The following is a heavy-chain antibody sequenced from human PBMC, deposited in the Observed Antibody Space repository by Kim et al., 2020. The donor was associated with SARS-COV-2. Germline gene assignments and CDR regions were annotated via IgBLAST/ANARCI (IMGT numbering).Heavy chain of an antibody. D-gene: IGHD5-12*01. CDR1: GLKFPDYY. J-gene: IGHJ4*02. CDR2: ISSSSSFI. Sequence: GGSLRLSCAASGLKFPDYYMTWIRQAPGKGLEWVAYISSSSSFINYADSVKGRFTISRDNDQNSLYLEMNSLRAEDTALYYCATSLFSGSRSPQDHWGQGTLVSVSS. CDR3: ATSLFSGSRSPQDH. V-gene: IGHV3-11*06.